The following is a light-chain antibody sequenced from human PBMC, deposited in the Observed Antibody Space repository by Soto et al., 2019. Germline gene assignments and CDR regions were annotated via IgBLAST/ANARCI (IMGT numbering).Light chain of an antibody. Sequence: DIQMTQSPSSLSASVGNRVTIPCRASQSINTYLNWYQQKAGLAPKLLIYAASSLQSGVPSRFSGSGSGTDFTLTISSMQPEDFATYYCQQTYSTPPTFGQGTKVDIK. J-gene: IGKJ1*01. V-gene: IGKV1-39*01. CDR3: QQTYSTPPT. CDR1: QSINTY. CDR2: AAS.